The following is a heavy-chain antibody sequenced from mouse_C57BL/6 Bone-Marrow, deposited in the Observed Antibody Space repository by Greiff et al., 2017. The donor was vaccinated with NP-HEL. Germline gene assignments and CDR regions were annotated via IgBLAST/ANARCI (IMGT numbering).Heavy chain of an antibody. D-gene: IGHD2-5*01. CDR3: TAYYSNYEGFAY. V-gene: IGHV6-3*01. CDR1: GFTFSNYW. CDR2: IRLKSDNYAT. Sequence: EVMLVESGGGLVQPGGSMKLSCVASGFTFSNYWMNWVRQSPEKGLEWVAQIRLKSDNYATHYAESVKGRFTISRDDSKSSVYLQMNNLRAEDTGIYYCTAYYSNYEGFAYWGQGTLVTVSA. J-gene: IGHJ3*01.